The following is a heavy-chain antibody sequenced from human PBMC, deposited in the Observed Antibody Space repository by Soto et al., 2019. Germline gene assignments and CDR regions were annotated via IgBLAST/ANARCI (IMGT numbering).Heavy chain of an antibody. Sequence: QVQLQESGPGLVKPSQTLSLTCTVSGGSISSGGYYWSWIRQHPGKGLEWIGYIYYSGSTYYNPSRKSRVTKSVDTSENQFSRRLSSVPAADAAVYHCARKDSGYGDYMDVWGKGTTVTVSS. CDR3: ARKDSGYGDYMDV. CDR1: GGSISSGGYY. J-gene: IGHJ6*03. V-gene: IGHV4-31*03. CDR2: IYYSGST. D-gene: IGHD5-12*01.